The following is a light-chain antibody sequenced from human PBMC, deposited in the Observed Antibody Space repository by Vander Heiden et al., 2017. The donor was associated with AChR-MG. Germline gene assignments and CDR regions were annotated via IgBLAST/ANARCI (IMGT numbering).Light chain of an antibody. CDR3: QQLNSYPPT. CDR2: AAS. V-gene: IGKV1-9*01. J-gene: IGKJ4*01. CDR1: QGISSY. Sequence: DIQLTQSPSFLSASVGDRVTITCRASQGISSYLAWYQQKPGKAPKLLIYAASTLQSGVPSRFSGSGSGTEFTLTTYYCQQLNSYPPTFGGRTKVEIK.